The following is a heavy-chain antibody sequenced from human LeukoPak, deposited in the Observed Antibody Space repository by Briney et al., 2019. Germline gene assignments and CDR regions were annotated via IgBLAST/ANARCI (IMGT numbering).Heavy chain of an antibody. CDR1: GYTFTSYY. J-gene: IGHJ4*02. V-gene: IGHV1-46*01. CDR3: ASLSLGGLSFYYFDY. D-gene: IGHD4-17*01. Sequence: ASVKVSCKASGYTFTSYYMHWVRQAPGQGLEWMGIINPSGGSTSYAQKFQGRVTISVDTSKNQFSLKLSSVTAADTAVYYCASLSLGGLSFYYFDYWGQGTLVTVSS. CDR2: INPSGGST.